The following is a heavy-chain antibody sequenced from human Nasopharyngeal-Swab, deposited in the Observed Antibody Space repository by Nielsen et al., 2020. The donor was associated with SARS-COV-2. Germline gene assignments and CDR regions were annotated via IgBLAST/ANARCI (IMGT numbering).Heavy chain of an antibody. Sequence: ASVKVSCKASGYTFTGYYMHWVRQAPGQGLEWMGWINPNSGGTNYAQKFQGWVTMTRDTSISTAYMELSRLRSDDTAVYYCARAEREDIVVVPAASSGWFGPWGQGTLVTVSS. V-gene: IGHV1-2*04. CDR1: GYTFTGYY. CDR3: ARAEREDIVVVPAASSGWFGP. D-gene: IGHD2-2*01. CDR2: INPNSGGT. J-gene: IGHJ5*02.